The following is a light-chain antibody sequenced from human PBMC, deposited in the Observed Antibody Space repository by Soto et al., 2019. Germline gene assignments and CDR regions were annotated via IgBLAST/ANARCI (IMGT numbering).Light chain of an antibody. CDR2: GAS. Sequence: DIQITQSPSSLSASVGDRVTMTCRASQTISSYLNWYQQKPGKAPNLLIYGASSLQSGVPSRFSSSGCETAFTLTINSLQPEDVAIYYCQQAYSTPRSFGQGTKVEIK. CDR1: QTISSY. V-gene: IGKV1-39*01. J-gene: IGKJ1*01. CDR3: QQAYSTPRS.